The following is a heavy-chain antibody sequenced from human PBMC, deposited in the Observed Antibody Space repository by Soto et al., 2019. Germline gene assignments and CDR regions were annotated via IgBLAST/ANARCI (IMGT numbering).Heavy chain of an antibody. D-gene: IGHD3-22*01. CDR3: ARGISLIMAAPGY. V-gene: IGHV1-69*01. J-gene: IGHJ4*02. Sequence: SVTVSCKASGGTFSSYAISWVRQAPGQGLEWMGGIIPIFGTANYAQKFQGRVTITADESTATAHMELTSLRSDDTAMYYCARGISLIMAAPGYWGQGTLVTVSS. CDR2: IIPIFGTA. CDR1: GGTFSSYA.